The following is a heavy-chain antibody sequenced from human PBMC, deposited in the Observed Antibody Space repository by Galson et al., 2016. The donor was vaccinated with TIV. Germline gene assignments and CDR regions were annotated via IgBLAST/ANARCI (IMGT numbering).Heavy chain of an antibody. CDR1: GGIFRSDA. D-gene: IGHD3-22*01. J-gene: IGHJ4*02. Sequence: SVKVSCKASGGIFRSDAISWVRQAPGQGLEWMGRIIAIFGTANYAQKFQGRVTLTSDTSISTAYMDLSWLTFDDTAVYYCARDDGSTSGSDYWGQGTLVTVSS. CDR2: IIAIFGTA. V-gene: IGHV1-69*05. CDR3: ARDDGSTSGSDY.